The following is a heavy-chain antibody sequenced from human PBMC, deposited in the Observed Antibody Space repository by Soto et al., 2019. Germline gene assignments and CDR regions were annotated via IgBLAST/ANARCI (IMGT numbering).Heavy chain of an antibody. D-gene: IGHD1-7*01. CDR2: ISGSGGST. CDR3: AKDNSVKTGTTVFYFDY. CDR1: GFTFSSYA. Sequence: SGGSLRLSCAASGFTFSSYAMSWVRQAPGKGLEWVSAISGSGGSTYYADSVKGRFTISRDNSKNTLYLQMDSLRAEDTAVYYCAKDNSVKTGTTVFYFDYWGQGTLVTVSS. J-gene: IGHJ4*02. V-gene: IGHV3-23*01.